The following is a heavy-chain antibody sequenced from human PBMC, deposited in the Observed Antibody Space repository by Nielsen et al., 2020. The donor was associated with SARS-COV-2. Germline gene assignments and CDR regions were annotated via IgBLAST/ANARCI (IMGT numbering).Heavy chain of an antibody. J-gene: IGHJ4*02. Sequence: SDTLSLTCTVSGGSISSYYWSWIRQPPGKGLEGIGYIYYSGSTNYNPSLKSRVTISVDTSKNQFSLKLSSVTAADTAVYYCARRRVSSLFDYWGQGTLVTVSS. D-gene: IGHD2-8*01. CDR1: GGSISSYY. CDR3: ARRRVSSLFDY. CDR2: IYYSGST. V-gene: IGHV4-59*08.